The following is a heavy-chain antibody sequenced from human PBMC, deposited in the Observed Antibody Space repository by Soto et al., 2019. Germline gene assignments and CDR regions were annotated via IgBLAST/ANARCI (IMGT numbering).Heavy chain of an antibody. V-gene: IGHV2-5*02. CDR1: GFSLTTSGVG. J-gene: IGHJ4*02. Sequence: QITLNESGPTVVRPTETLTLTCRFSGFSLTTSGVGVGWIRQSPGKAPEWLALIYWDDDKRYSASLKSRLTITQDNSKNPVVLTVSDLAPTDTATYYCAHRVLRTVFGLVTTTTIYFDFWGQGTPVAVSS. D-gene: IGHD3-3*01. CDR3: AHRVLRTVFGLVTTTTIYFDF. CDR2: IYWDDDK.